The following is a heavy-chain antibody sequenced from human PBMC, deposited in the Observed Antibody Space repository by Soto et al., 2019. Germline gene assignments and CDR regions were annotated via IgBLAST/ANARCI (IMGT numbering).Heavy chain of an antibody. Sequence: NPGGSLRLSCAASGFTFSDYYMSWIRQAPGKGLEWVSYISSSSSYTNYADPVKGRFTISRDNAKNSLYLQMNSLRAEDTAVYYCARDLIVGATQNWFDPWGQGT. CDR3: ARDLIVGATQNWFDP. CDR2: ISSSSSYT. CDR1: GFTFSDYY. J-gene: IGHJ5*02. D-gene: IGHD1-26*01. V-gene: IGHV3-11*05.